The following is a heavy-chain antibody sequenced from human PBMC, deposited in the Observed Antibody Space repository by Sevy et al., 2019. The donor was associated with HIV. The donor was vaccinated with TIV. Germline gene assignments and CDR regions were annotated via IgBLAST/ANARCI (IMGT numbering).Heavy chain of an antibody. CDR3: ARRYFDL. Sequence: GGSLRLSCKASGFTFSSFWMQWVRQAPGKGLEWVANIRQDGKEIYYGDSVKGRFTISRDNAKNALYLQMDGLRAEDTGLYYCARRYFDLWGQGTLVTVSS. CDR2: IRQDGKEI. J-gene: IGHJ4*02. V-gene: IGHV3-7*01. CDR1: GFTFSSFW.